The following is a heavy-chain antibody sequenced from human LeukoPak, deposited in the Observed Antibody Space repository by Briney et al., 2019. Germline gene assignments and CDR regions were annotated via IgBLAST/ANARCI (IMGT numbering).Heavy chain of an antibody. Sequence: ASVKVSCKASGFTFTSSAMQWVRQARGQRLEWIGWIVVGSGNTNYARKFQERVTITRDMSTSTAYMELSSLRSEDTAVYYCAADGGSGSYYNPPVYWGQGTLVTVSS. V-gene: IGHV1-58*02. CDR2: IVVGSGNT. CDR3: AADGGSGSYYNPPVY. J-gene: IGHJ4*02. CDR1: GFTFTSSA. D-gene: IGHD3-10*01.